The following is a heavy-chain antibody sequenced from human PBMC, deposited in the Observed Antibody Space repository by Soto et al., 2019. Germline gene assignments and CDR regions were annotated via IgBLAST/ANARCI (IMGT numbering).Heavy chain of an antibody. CDR3: ARESSPRFHKY. Sequence: ASVKVSSKVSGYNFTNVGISCVRPAPGQVLEWMGWMSVYNGNTNHAQKLQGRLTRATDTSTSTAYMELRSLRSDDTAVYYSARESSPRFHKYWGQGTLVTVSS. V-gene: IGHV1-18*01. CDR2: MSVYNGNT. CDR1: GYNFTNVG. J-gene: IGHJ4*02.